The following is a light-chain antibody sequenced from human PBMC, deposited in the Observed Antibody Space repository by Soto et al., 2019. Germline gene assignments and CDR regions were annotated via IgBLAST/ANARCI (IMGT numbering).Light chain of an antibody. Sequence: DIVMTQSPDSLAVSLGERATINCNSSQSVLYSSNSKSSLAWYQQKPGQPPNLLIYWASSRESGVPGRFSGSGSGTDFTLTISSLQAEDVAVYFCLQYYTTPYTFGQGTKVEIK. CDR3: LQYYTTPYT. CDR1: QSVLYSSNSKSS. CDR2: WAS. V-gene: IGKV4-1*01. J-gene: IGKJ2*01.